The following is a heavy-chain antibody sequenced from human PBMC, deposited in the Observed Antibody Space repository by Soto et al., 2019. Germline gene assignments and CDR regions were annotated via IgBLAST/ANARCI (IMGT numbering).Heavy chain of an antibody. CDR1: GGTFSSYT. CDR2: IIPILGIA. J-gene: IGHJ5*02. Sequence: QVQLVQSGAEVKKPGSSVKVSCKASGGTFSSYTISWVRQAPGQGLEWMGRIIPILGIANYAQKFQGRVTITADKSTSTAYTELSSLRSEDTAVYYCARAGSTSGGFDPWGQGTLVTVSS. D-gene: IGHD2-2*01. CDR3: ARAGSTSGGFDP. V-gene: IGHV1-69*02.